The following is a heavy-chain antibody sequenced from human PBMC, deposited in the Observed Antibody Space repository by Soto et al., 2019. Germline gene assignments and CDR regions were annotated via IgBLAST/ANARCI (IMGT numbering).Heavy chain of an antibody. V-gene: IGHV3-48*01. CDR1: GFTFSSYS. CDR3: ARHPERIAQIGWFDP. Sequence: EVQLVESGGGLVQPGGSLRLSCAASGFTFSSYSMNWVRQAPGKGLEWGSYISSSSSTIYYADSVKGRFTISRDNDKNALYLQMNSLRAEDTAVYYCARHPERIAQIGWFDPWGQGTLVTVSS. J-gene: IGHJ5*02. D-gene: IGHD6-13*01. CDR2: ISSSSSTI.